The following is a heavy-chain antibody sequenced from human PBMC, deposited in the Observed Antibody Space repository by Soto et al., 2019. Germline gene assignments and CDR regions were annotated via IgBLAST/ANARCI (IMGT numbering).Heavy chain of an antibody. J-gene: IGHJ4*02. CDR1: GFTFSSYG. D-gene: IGHD1-7*01. Sequence: GGSLRLSCAASGFTFSSYGMHWVRQAPGKGLEWVAVIWYDGSNKYYADSVKGRFTISRDNSKNTLYLQMNSLRAEDTAVYYCARSSSYNWNFFDYWGQGTLVTVSS. CDR2: IWYDGSNK. CDR3: ARSSSYNWNFFDY. V-gene: IGHV3-33*01.